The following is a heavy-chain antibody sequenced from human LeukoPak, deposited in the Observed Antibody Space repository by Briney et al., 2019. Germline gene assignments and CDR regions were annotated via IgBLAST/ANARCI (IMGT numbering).Heavy chain of an antibody. Sequence: PGRSLRLSCAASAFTFSSYAMHWVRQAPGRGREWVAAISYDGSNKYYADSVKGRFTISRDNSKNTLYLQMNSLRAEDTAAYYCAGGAGINYYYGMDVWGKGTTVTVSS. CDR2: ISYDGSNK. CDR3: AGGAGINYYYGMDV. D-gene: IGHD6-19*01. CDR1: AFTFSSYA. V-gene: IGHV3-30*04. J-gene: IGHJ6*04.